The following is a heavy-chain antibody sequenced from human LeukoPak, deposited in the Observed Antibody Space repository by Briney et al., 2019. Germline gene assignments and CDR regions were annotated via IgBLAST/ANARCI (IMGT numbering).Heavy chain of an antibody. Sequence: GGSLRLSCAASGFTFSSYSMNWVRQAPGKGLEWVSSISSSGSYIYYADSVKGRFTISRDNAKNSLYLQMNSLRAEDTAVYFCARGRGTGTTTGYSFDYWGQGTLVTVSS. CDR3: ARGRGTGTTTGYSFDY. J-gene: IGHJ4*02. V-gene: IGHV3-21*01. CDR2: ISSSGSYI. CDR1: GFTFSSYS. D-gene: IGHD1-7*01.